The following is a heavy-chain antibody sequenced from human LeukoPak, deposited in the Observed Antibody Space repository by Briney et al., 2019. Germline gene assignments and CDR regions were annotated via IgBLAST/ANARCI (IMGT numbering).Heavy chain of an antibody. J-gene: IGHJ4*02. CDR3: AKSIVGVSGFGY. Sequence: GGSLRLSCAASGFTFSNYAMNWVRQAPGKGLEWVSSISGSGSSTYYADSVKGRFTISRDNSKNTLFLQMNSLRAEDTAVYHCAKSIVGVSGFGYWGQGALVTVSS. CDR1: GFTFSNYA. V-gene: IGHV3-23*01. D-gene: IGHD1-26*01. CDR2: ISGSGSST.